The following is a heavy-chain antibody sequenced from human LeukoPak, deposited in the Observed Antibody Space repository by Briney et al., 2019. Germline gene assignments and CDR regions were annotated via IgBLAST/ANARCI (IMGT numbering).Heavy chain of an antibody. Sequence: SGPTLVNPTQTLTLTCTFSGFSLTTSGMCVSWIRQPPGKGLEWIGEVTDRGNVNYNPSLRSRVTMSVDTAKSQFPVKLRSMTAADTSVFFCARARGSSSGWGHYYYSLDVWGQGTTVTVSS. J-gene: IGHJ6*02. V-gene: IGHV4-28*02. CDR2: VTDRGNV. CDR3: ARARGSSSGWGHYYYSLDV. CDR1: GFSLTTSGM. D-gene: IGHD6-19*01.